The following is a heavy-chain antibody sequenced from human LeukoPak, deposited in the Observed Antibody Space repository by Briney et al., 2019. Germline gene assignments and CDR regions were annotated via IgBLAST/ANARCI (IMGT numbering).Heavy chain of an antibody. J-gene: IGHJ4*03. Sequence: GGSLRLFCAASGFTLSSYVVSWLRQAPGKGLEWVSTISDDPGSTFYADSVKGRFTIPRDNSKNTLYLQMNSLRSEDTNVHYCSHDRCRTSTSYVMANWGQGSLVTVSS. D-gene: IGHD2-2*01. CDR2: ISDDPGST. CDR1: GFTLSSYV. V-gene: IGHV3-23*01. CDR3: SHDRCRTSTSYVMAN.